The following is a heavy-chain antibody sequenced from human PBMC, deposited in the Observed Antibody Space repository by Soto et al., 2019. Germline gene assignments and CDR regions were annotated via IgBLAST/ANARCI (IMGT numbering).Heavy chain of an antibody. J-gene: IGHJ6*02. Sequence: PGGSLRLSCAASGFPFSSYGMHWVRQAPGKGLEWVAVISYDGSNKYYADSVKGRFTISRDNSKNTLYLQMNSLRAEDTAVYYCAKERAAAVLTPPYYGMDVWGQGTTVTVSS. D-gene: IGHD6-13*01. V-gene: IGHV3-30*18. CDR2: ISYDGSNK. CDR1: GFPFSSYG. CDR3: AKERAAAVLTPPYYGMDV.